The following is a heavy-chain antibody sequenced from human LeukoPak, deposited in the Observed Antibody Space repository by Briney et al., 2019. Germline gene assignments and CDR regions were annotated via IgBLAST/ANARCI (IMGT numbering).Heavy chain of an antibody. D-gene: IGHD6-13*01. CDR2: IHYSGSS. CDR3: ARGGVYFGY. Sequence: SETLSLTCTVSGASINSYYWGWIRQPPGKGLEWIGSIHYSGSSNYNPSLKSRVAISIDTSKNQFSLKLNSVTAADTAVYYCARGGVYFGYWGQGTLVTVSS. CDR1: GASINSYY. V-gene: IGHV4-59*01. J-gene: IGHJ4*02.